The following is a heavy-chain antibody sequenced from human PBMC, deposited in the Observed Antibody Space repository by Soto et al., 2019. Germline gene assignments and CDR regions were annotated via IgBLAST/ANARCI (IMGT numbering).Heavy chain of an antibody. CDR1: GFTLSSYA. Sequence: EVQMLESGGDLVQPGGSLRLSCAASGFTLSSYALSWVRQAPGKGLEWVSGISGSGDFTFDADSVRGRFTISRDNSMSTLYLQMNSLRVEDTAVYYCARGPTIFGVGVDAFDIWGQGTMATVSS. CDR3: ARGPTIFGVGVDAFDI. D-gene: IGHD3-3*01. V-gene: IGHV3-23*01. J-gene: IGHJ3*02. CDR2: ISGSGDFT.